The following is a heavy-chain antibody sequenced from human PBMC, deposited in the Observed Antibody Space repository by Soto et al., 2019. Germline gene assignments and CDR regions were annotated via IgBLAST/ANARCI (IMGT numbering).Heavy chain of an antibody. CDR3: ARESIAAAGPIDY. D-gene: IGHD6-13*01. CDR1: GFTFSSYW. Sequence: PGGSLRLSCAASGFTFSSYWMSWVRQAPGKGLEWVANIKQDGSEKYYVDSVKGRFTISRDNAKNSLYLQMNSLRAEDTAVYYCARESIAAAGPIDYWGQGTLVTVSS. V-gene: IGHV3-7*01. CDR2: IKQDGSEK. J-gene: IGHJ4*02.